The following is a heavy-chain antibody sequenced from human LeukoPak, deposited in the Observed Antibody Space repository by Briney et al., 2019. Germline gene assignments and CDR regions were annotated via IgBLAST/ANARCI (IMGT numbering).Heavy chain of an antibody. CDR3: AGELVVPAALVGYYYYGMDV. J-gene: IGHJ6*02. V-gene: IGHV3-48*01. CDR2: ISSSSSTI. CDR1: GFTFSSYS. D-gene: IGHD2-2*01. Sequence: GGSLRLSCAASGFTFSSYSMNWVRQAPGKGLEWVSYISSSSSTIYYADSVKGRFTISRDNAKNSLYLQMNSLRAEDTAVYYCAGELVVPAALVGYYYYGMDVWGQGTTVTVSS.